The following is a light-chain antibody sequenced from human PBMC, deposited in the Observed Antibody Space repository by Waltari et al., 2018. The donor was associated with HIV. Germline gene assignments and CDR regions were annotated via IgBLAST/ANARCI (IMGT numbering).Light chain of an antibody. J-gene: IGKJ2*01. Sequence: EIVLTQSPATLSLSPGERATLSCGASQSVSNNYLAWYQQKPGLAPRLLIYDASTRATGIPDRFSGSGSGTDFTLTISRLEPEDFAVYYCHQFGSSTSYTFGQGTKLEI. CDR3: HQFGSSTSYT. CDR1: QSVSNNY. V-gene: IGKV3D-20*01. CDR2: DAS.